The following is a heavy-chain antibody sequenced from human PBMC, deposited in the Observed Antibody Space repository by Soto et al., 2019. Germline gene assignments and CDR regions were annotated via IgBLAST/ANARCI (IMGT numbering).Heavy chain of an antibody. CDR3: ARERSYGMDV. Sequence: ASVKVSCKASGYTFTSYGISWVRQAPGQGLEWMGWISANTGNTNYAQKFQGRVTMTRNTSISTAYMELSSLRSEDTAVYYCARERSYGMDVWGQGTTVTVSS. V-gene: IGHV1-18*01. D-gene: IGHD3-16*01. CDR1: GYTFTSYG. J-gene: IGHJ6*02. CDR2: ISANTGNT.